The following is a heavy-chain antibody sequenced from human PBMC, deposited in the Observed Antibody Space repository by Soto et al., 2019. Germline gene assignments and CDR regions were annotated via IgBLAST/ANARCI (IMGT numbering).Heavy chain of an antibody. Sequence: EVQLVESGGGLVQPGGSLRLSCAASGFTFSSYWMSWVRQAPGKGLEWVANIKQDGSEKYYVDSVKGRFTISRDNAKNALYLQMNSLRAADTAVYYCARESYDSSGYYPYYYYYGMDVWGQGTTVTVSS. CDR1: GFTFSSYW. V-gene: IGHV3-7*01. CDR3: ARESYDSSGYYPYYYYYGMDV. D-gene: IGHD3-22*01. J-gene: IGHJ6*02. CDR2: IKQDGSEK.